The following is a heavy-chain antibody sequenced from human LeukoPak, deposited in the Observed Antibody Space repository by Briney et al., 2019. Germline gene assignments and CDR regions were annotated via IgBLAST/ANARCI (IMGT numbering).Heavy chain of an antibody. J-gene: IGHJ4*02. CDR1: GGSISSGGYY. D-gene: IGHD1/OR15-1a*01. CDR2: IYYSGST. CDR3: AKDQDWNKPSYFDY. V-gene: IGHV4-31*03. Sequence: SQTLSLTCTVSGGSISSGGYYWSWIRQHPGKGLEWIGYIYYSGSTYYNPSLKSRVTISVDTSKNQFSLKLSSVTAADTAVYYCAKDQDWNKPSYFDYWGQGTLVTVSS.